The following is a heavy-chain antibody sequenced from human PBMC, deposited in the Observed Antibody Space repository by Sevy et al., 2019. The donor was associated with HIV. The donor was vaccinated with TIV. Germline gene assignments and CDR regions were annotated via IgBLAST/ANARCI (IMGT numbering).Heavy chain of an antibody. J-gene: IGHJ6*02. D-gene: IGHD3-9*01. V-gene: IGHV4-59*01. CDR1: GGSISSYY. CDR3: ARESYDILPGSRGMDV. CDR2: IYYSWST. Sequence: SETLSLTCTVSGGSISSYYWSWIRQPPGKRLEWIGYIYYSWSTNYNPSLKSRVTISVDTSKNQFSLKLRSVTAADTAVYYCARESYDILPGSRGMDVWGQGTTVTVSS.